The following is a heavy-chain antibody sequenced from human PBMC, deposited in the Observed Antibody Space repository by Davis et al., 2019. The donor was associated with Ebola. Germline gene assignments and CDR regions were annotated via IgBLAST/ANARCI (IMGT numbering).Heavy chain of an antibody. J-gene: IGHJ4*02. CDR2: IRQDGSDK. V-gene: IGHV3-7*03. CDR1: GFTFSTYW. D-gene: IGHD4-11*01. Sequence: PGGSLRLSCAASGFTFSTYWMTWVRQAPGKGLEWVANIRQDGSDKFYVDSVKGRFTIPRDNAKSSLYPQMNSLRAEDTALYYCARDDDDSDYGYYFDYWGQGTLVTVSS. CDR3: ARDDDDSDYGYYFDY.